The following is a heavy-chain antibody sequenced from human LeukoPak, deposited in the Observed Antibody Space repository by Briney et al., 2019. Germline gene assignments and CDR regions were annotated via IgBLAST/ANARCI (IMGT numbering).Heavy chain of an antibody. D-gene: IGHD3-3*01. CDR3: ARDWSHRCFDY. J-gene: IGHJ4*02. CDR2: ISYDGSNK. CDR1: GFTFSNYA. V-gene: IGHV3-30*14. Sequence: PGRSLRLSCAASGFTFSNYAMHWVRQAPGKGLEWVAVISYDGSNKYYADSVKGRFTISRDNSKNTLYLQMNSLRAEDTAVYYCARDWSHRCFDYWGQGTLVTVSS.